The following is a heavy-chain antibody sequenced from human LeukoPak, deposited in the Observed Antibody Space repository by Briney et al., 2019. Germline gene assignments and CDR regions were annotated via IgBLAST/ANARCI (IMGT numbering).Heavy chain of an antibody. CDR1: GGSISSGGYY. Sequence: SETLSLTCTVSGGSISSGGYYWSWIRQHPGKGLEWIGYIYYSGSTYYNPSLKSRVTTSVDTSKNQFSLKLSSVTAADTAVYYCARTYQLLGAFDIWGQGTMVTVSS. J-gene: IGHJ3*02. CDR2: IYYSGST. V-gene: IGHV4-31*03. D-gene: IGHD2-2*01. CDR3: ARTYQLLGAFDI.